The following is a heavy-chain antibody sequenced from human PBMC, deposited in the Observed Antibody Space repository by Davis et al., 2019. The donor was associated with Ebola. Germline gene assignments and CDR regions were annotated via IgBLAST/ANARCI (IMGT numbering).Heavy chain of an antibody. CDR3: TSTAGSVDY. CDR2: ISGSGDST. Sequence: GGSLRLSCAASGFTFSSYAMSWVRQAPGKGLEWVSSISGSGDSTYYADSVKGRFTISRDDSKNTAYLQMNSLKTEDTAVYYCTSTAGSVDYWGQGTLVTVSS. CDR1: GFTFSSYA. J-gene: IGHJ4*02. V-gene: IGHV3-23*01. D-gene: IGHD1-26*01.